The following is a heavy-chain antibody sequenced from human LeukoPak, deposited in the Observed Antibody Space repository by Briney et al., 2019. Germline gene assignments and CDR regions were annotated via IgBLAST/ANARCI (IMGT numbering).Heavy chain of an antibody. D-gene: IGHD2-21*02. J-gene: IGHJ2*01. Sequence: SETLSLTCTVSGGSISSYYWSWIRQPPGKGLEWIGYIYYSGTTNYNPSLKSRVTISVDTSKNQFSLKLSSVTAADTAVYYCARPPVTGHHWYFDLWGRGTLVTVSS. CDR3: ARPPVTGHHWYFDL. CDR1: GGSISSYY. V-gene: IGHV4-59*08. CDR2: IYYSGTT.